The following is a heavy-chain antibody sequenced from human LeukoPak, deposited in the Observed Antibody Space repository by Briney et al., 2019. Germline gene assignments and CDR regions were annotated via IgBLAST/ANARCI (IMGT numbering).Heavy chain of an antibody. CDR3: AITKGDSGAFDY. Sequence: PSETLSLTCTVSGGSISSYYGSWIRQPPGKGLEWIGYIYYSGSTNYNPSLKSRVTISVDTSKNQFSLKLSSVTAADTAVYYCAITKGDSGAFDYWGQGTLVTVSS. CDR2: IYYSGST. J-gene: IGHJ4*02. D-gene: IGHD3-10*01. CDR1: GGSISSYY. V-gene: IGHV4-59*01.